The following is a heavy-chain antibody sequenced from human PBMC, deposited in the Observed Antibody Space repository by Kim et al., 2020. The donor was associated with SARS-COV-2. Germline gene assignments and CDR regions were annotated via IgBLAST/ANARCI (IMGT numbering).Heavy chain of an antibody. V-gene: IGHV1-3*01. Sequence: QGRVTITRDTSASTAYMELSSLRSEDTAVYYCARSMQDYGDYEGSGWFDPWGQGTLVTVSS. J-gene: IGHJ5*02. CDR3: ARSMQDYGDYEGSGWFDP. D-gene: IGHD4-17*01.